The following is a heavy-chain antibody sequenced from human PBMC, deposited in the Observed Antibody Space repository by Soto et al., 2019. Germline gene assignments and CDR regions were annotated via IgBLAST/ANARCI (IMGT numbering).Heavy chain of an antibody. V-gene: IGHV4-59*08. CDR1: GGSISGYY. D-gene: IGHD1-26*01. Sequence: SETLSLTCTVSGGSISGYYWSWIRQPPGKGLEWIGYIYYRGNTHYNPSLKSRVTISVDTSKNQFSLNLSSVTAADTAVYFCARLGGSYAVPHFDYWGQGTLVTVSS. CDR3: ARLGGSYAVPHFDY. J-gene: IGHJ4*02. CDR2: IYYRGNT.